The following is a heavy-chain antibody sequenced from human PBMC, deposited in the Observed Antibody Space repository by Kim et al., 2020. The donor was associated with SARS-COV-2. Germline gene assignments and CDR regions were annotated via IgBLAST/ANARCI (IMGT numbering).Heavy chain of an antibody. CDR2: INPNSGGT. CDR3: ARGGPRITIFGVDYNDY. D-gene: IGHD3-3*01. V-gene: IGHV1-2*06. Sequence: ASVKVSCKASGYTFTGYYMHWVRQAPGQGLEWMGRINPNSGGTNYAQKFQGRVTMTRDTSISTAYMELSRLRSDDTAVYYCARGGPRITIFGVDYNDYWGKGTLVTVSS. J-gene: IGHJ4*02. CDR1: GYTFTGYY.